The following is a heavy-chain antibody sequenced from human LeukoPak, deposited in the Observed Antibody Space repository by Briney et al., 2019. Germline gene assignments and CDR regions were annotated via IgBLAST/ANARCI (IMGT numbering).Heavy chain of an antibody. V-gene: IGHV1-8*01. CDR2: MNPNSGNA. Sequence: ASVKVSCKASGYTFTTSDINWVRQAPGQGLQWMGWMNPNSGNAVYAQKFQGRVTMTRSTSINTAYMELSSLRSEDTAVYYCARGSSRSFDIWGLGTMVTVSS. J-gene: IGHJ3*02. CDR3: ARGSSRSFDI. CDR1: GYTFTTSD. D-gene: IGHD3-10*01.